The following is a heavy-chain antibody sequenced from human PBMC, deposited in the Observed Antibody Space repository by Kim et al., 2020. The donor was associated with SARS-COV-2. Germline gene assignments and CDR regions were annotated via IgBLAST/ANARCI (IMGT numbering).Heavy chain of an antibody. D-gene: IGHD4-17*01. V-gene: IGHV1-18*01. Sequence: AQNLQGRVTMTAHTSTSTAYMELRSLRSDDTAVYYCARDTYGDYDYGMDVWGQGTTVTVSS. CDR3: ARDTYGDYDYGMDV. J-gene: IGHJ6*02.